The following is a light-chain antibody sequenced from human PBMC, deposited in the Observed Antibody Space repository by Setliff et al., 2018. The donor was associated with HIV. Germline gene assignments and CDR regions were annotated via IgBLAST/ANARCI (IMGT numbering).Light chain of an antibody. CDR3: CSNTGSNTYV. CDR2: QAT. Sequence: QSALTQPASVSGSLGQSITISCTGTSSDIGRYNLVSWYQQYPGKAPKLMIYQATKRPSGVSNRFSGSKSGNTASLTISGLQAEDEADYYCCSNTGSNTYVFGTGTKVTVL. V-gene: IGLV2-23*01. J-gene: IGLJ1*01. CDR1: SSDIGRYNL.